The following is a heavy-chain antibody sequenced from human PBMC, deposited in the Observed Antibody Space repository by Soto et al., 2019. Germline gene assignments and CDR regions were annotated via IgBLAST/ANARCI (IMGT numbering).Heavy chain of an antibody. CDR3: ASGIAVAGGDASDI. CDR2: ISAYNGNT. D-gene: IGHD6-19*01. V-gene: IGHV1-18*01. Sequence: APVEGSCKASWYNLSRYGISWGGQGPGQGLEWMGWISAYNGNTNYAQKLKGRVTMTTDTSTSTAYMELRSLRSDDTAVYYCASGIAVAGGDASDIWGQGTMVTASS. J-gene: IGHJ3*02. CDR1: WYNLSRYG.